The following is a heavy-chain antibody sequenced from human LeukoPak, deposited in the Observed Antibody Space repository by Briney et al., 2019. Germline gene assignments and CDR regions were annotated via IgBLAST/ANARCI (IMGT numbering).Heavy chain of an antibody. Sequence: GRSLRLSCAASGFTFSSYAMHWVRQAPGKGLEWVAVISYDGSNKYYADSVKGRFTISRDNSKNTLYLQMNSLRAEDTAVYYCARVGKRSITIFGVATSDAFDIWGQGIMVTVSS. D-gene: IGHD3-3*01. CDR3: ARVGKRSITIFGVATSDAFDI. CDR2: ISYDGSNK. CDR1: GFTFSSYA. V-gene: IGHV3-30-3*01. J-gene: IGHJ3*02.